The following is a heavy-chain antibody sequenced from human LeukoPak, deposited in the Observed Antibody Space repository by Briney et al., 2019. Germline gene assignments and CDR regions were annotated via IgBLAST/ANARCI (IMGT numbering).Heavy chain of an antibody. J-gene: IGHJ2*01. V-gene: IGHV3-21*01. CDR2: ISSSSRYI. Sequence: PGGFLRLSCTASEFTFSDYSMTWVRQAPGKGLEWVSSISSSSRYIFYADSLTGRFTISRDNAKNSLYLQMNGLRAEDTAVYYCARVLRGHYEVMHWYFDLWGRGTLVTVSS. D-gene: IGHD3-16*01. CDR3: ARVLRGHYEVMHWYFDL. CDR1: EFTFSDYS.